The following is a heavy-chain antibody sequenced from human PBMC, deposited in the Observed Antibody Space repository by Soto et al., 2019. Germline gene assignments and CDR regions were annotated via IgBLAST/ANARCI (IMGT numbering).Heavy chain of an antibody. V-gene: IGHV3-23*01. CDR1: GFTFSTYT. Sequence: EVQLLESGGGLVQPGESLRLSCVASGFTFSTYTMSWVRQAPGKGLEWVSVISGSGGSPSYADSVQGRFSISRDNYRNTLYLQMTNLRGDDTAMYYCAKARCSTTNCYVPDYWGQGTLVTVSS. J-gene: IGHJ4*02. CDR2: ISGSGGSP. D-gene: IGHD2-2*01. CDR3: AKARCSTTNCYVPDY.